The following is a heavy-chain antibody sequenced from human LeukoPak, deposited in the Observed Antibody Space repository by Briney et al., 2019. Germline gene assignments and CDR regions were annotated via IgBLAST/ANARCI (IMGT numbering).Heavy chain of an antibody. J-gene: IGHJ4*02. CDR1: GGTFSSYA. D-gene: IGHD6-19*01. CDR3: ARDEAFGQWLAPGDY. Sequence: ASVKVSCKASGGTFSSYAISWVRQAPGQGLEWMGRIIPIFGTANYAQKFQGRGTITTDESTSTAYMELSSLRSEDTAVYYCARDEAFGQWLAPGDYWGQGTLVTVSS. V-gene: IGHV1-69*05. CDR2: IIPIFGTA.